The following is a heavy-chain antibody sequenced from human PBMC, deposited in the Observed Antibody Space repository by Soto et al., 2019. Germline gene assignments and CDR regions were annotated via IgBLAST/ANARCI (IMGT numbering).Heavy chain of an antibody. V-gene: IGHV4-59*01. CDR2: IYYSGST. CDR3: ARYRIAAAGTSWFDP. Sequence: SESLSLSCPVSGCSISSYYWSWIRQPPGKGLEWIGYIYYSGSTNYNPSLKSRVTISVDTSKNQFSLKLSSVTAADTAVYYCARYRIAAAGTSWFDPWGQGTLVPVSS. D-gene: IGHD6-13*01. J-gene: IGHJ5*02. CDR1: GCSISSYY.